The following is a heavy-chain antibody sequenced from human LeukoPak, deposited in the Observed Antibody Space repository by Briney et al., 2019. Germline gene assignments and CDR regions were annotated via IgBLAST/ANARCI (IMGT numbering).Heavy chain of an antibody. D-gene: IGHD3-22*01. J-gene: IGHJ4*02. Sequence: SVKVSCKASGGTFSSYAISWVRQAPGQGLEWMGGIIPIFGTANYAQKFQGRVTITADESTSTAYMELSSLRSEDTAVYYCARDPESGDSSGHGDVYWGQGTLVTVSS. CDR2: IIPIFGTA. V-gene: IGHV1-69*13. CDR3: ARDPESGDSSGHGDVY. CDR1: GGTFSSYA.